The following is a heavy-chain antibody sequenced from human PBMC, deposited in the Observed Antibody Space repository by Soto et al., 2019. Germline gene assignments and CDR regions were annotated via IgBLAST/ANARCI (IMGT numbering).Heavy chain of an antibody. V-gene: IGHV3-30*03. D-gene: IGHD6-13*01. CDR1: GFTFSSYG. CDR3: VRGIPSQYSSNWLYWYFDL. CDR2: ISYDGSNK. Sequence: QVQLVESGGGVVQPGRSLRLSCAASGFTFSSYGMHWVRQAPGKGLEWVAVISYDGSNKYYADSVKGRFTISRDNSKNTLYLQMNSLRAEDTAVYFCVRGIPSQYSSNWLYWYFDLWGRGTQVTVSS. J-gene: IGHJ2*01.